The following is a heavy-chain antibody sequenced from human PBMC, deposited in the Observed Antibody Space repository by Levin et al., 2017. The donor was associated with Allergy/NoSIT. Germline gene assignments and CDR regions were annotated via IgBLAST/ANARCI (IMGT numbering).Heavy chain of an antibody. CDR3: AKDIYAYGGYCSGGSCSFDY. Sequence: SLKISCAASGFTFGDYAMHWVRQAPGKGLEWVSGIGWNSGIIVYADSVKGRFTISRDNAQNSLYLQVNSLRAEDTALYYCAKDIYAYGGYCSGGSCSFDYWGQGILDTVSS. D-gene: IGHD2-15*01. CDR2: IGWNSGII. CDR1: GFTFGDYA. V-gene: IGHV3-9*01. J-gene: IGHJ4*02.